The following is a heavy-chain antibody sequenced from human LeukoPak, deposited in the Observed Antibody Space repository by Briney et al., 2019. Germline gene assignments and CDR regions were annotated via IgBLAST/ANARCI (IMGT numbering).Heavy chain of an antibody. V-gene: IGHV3-48*01. Sequence: GGSLRLSCAASGFTFSSYSMNWVRQAPGEGLEWVSYISSLSGTIYYADSVKGRFTISRDNAKNSLYLQMNSLRAEDTAVYYCARDQNDCSGGSCYSGGGAFDIWGQGTMVTVSS. J-gene: IGHJ3*02. CDR2: ISSLSGTI. CDR1: GFTFSSYS. D-gene: IGHD2-15*01. CDR3: ARDQNDCSGGSCYSGGGAFDI.